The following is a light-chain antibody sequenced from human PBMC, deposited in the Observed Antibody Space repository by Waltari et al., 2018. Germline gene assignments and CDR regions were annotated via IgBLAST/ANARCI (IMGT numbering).Light chain of an antibody. V-gene: IGKV1-39*01. CDR3: QQSYRSPQT. Sequence: DIQMNQSPSSVPASVGDRVTITCRASQSISTYLHWYQQKPGNPPKLLIHSASTLQSGVPLRFSGTGSGTDFTLTISSLQPEDFASYYCQQSYRSPQTFGGGTKVEIK. CDR1: QSISTY. J-gene: IGKJ4*01. CDR2: SAS.